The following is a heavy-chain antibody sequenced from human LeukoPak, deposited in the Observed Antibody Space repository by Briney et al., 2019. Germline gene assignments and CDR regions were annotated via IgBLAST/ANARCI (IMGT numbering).Heavy chain of an antibody. CDR1: GYILSSYN. CDR3: ARTYCAEDCSIRYFDY. CDR2: INPSGGDT. D-gene: IGHD2-21*02. V-gene: IGHV1-46*01. J-gene: IGHJ4*02. Sequence: ASVKVSCKASGYILSSYNLHWVRQAPGQGLEWLGIINPSGGDTKYAQKFQGRVTLTRDKSTSTVYMELSSLTSDDTCVYYCARTYCAEDCSIRYFDYWGQGTLVTVSS.